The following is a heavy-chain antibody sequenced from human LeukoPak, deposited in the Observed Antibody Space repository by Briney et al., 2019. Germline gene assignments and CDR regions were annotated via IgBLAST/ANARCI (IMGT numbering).Heavy chain of an antibody. D-gene: IGHD3-10*02. CDR3: ARDRDYARDY. V-gene: IGHV3-7*01. CDR1: GFTSSHYC. CDR2: INEHGNQK. J-gene: IGHJ4*02. Sequence: GGSLRLSCAASGFTSSHYCMSWVRQAPGKGLEWVANINEHGNQKYYVDSLNGRFTISRDNAKNSLFLQMDSLKDEDTAVYYCARDRDYARDYWGQGTLVTVSS.